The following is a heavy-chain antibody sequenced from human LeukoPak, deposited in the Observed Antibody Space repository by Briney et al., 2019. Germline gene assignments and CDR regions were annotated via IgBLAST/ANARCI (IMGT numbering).Heavy chain of an antibody. D-gene: IGHD6-13*01. J-gene: IGHJ4*02. CDR3: APRLGPIAALPDY. CDR1: GYTFTGYY. CDR2: INPNSGGT. V-gene: IGHV1-2*02. Sequence: GASVKVSCKASGYTFTGYYMHWVQQAPGQGLEWMGWINPNSGGTNYAQKFQGRVTMTRDTSISTAYMELSRLRSDDTAVYYCAPRLGPIAALPDYWGQGTLVTVSS.